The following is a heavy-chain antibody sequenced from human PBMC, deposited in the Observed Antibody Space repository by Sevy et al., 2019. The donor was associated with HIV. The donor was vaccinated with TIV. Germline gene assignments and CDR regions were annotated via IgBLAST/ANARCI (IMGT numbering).Heavy chain of an antibody. V-gene: IGHV4-59*01. CDR3: ASVVVVPAAKYFHFYYMDV. J-gene: IGHJ6*03. Sequence: SETLSLTCTVSGDSISNYYWSWIRHPPGKGLEWIGYIYYSGSTNYNPSLKSRVTISVDTSKNQFSLKLSSVTAADTAVYYCASVVVVPAAKYFHFYYMDVWGKGTTVTVSS. D-gene: IGHD2-2*01. CDR2: IYYSGST. CDR1: GDSISNYY.